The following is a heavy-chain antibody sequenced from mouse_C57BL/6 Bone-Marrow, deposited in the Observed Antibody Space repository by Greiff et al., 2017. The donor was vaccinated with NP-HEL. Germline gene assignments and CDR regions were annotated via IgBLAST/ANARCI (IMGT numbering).Heavy chain of an antibody. CDR3: ARDGNYYGSSLYYAMDY. CDR1: GFTFSDYY. CDR2: INYDGSST. J-gene: IGHJ4*01. Sequence: EVMLVESEGGLVQPGSSMKLSCTASGFTFSDYYMAWVRQVPEKGLEWVANINYDGSSTYYLDSLKSRFIISRDNAKNILYLQMSSLKSEDTATYYCARDGNYYGSSLYYAMDYWGQGTSVTVSS. V-gene: IGHV5-16*01. D-gene: IGHD1-1*01.